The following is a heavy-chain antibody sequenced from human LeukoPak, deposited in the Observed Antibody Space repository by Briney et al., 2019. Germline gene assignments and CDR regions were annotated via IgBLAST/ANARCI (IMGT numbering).Heavy chain of an antibody. V-gene: IGHV3-30*02. CDR3: ARDLDYDFWSGYPVIATDY. CDR2: IHRDGSGD. D-gene: IGHD3-3*01. Sequence: GGSLRLSCAPSDFSFNNYNIHWVRQAPGKGLDWVAFIHRDGSGDSYADSVRGRFTISRDNAKNSLYLQMNSLRAEDTAVYYCARDLDYDFWSGYPVIATDYWGQGTLVTVSS. CDR1: DFSFNNYN. J-gene: IGHJ4*02.